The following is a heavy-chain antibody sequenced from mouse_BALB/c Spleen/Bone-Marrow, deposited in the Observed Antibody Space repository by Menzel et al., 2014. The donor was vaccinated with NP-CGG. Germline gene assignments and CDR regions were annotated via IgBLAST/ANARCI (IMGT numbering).Heavy chain of an antibody. D-gene: IGHD1-1*01. Sequence: EVQLQESRPELVKPGASVKISCKASGYSFTGYFMNWVMQSHGKSLEWIGRINPYNGDTLYNQKFKGKATLTVDKSSSTAHMELRSLASEDSAVYYCARSGYYGSSYFDYWGQGTTLTVSS. CDR1: GYSFTGYF. CDR2: INPYNGDT. CDR3: ARSGYYGSSYFDY. J-gene: IGHJ2*01. V-gene: IGHV1-20*02.